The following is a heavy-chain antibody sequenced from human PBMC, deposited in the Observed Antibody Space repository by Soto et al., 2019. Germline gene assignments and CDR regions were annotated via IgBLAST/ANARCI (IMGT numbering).Heavy chain of an antibody. D-gene: IGHD2-2*01. V-gene: IGHV1-2*02. CDR3: ARERYQVISDGMDV. Sequence: GASVKVSCKASGYTFTGYYVHWVREAPGQGLEWMGWINSETGATSYAQKFQGRVTLSRDTSINTAYLELSSLRFDDAAVYFCARERYQVISDGMDVWGQGTTVTVSS. J-gene: IGHJ6*02. CDR2: INSETGAT. CDR1: GYTFTGYY.